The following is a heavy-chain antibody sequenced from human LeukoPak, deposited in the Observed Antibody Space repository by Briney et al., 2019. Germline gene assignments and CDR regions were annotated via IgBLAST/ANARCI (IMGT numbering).Heavy chain of an antibody. D-gene: IGHD3-10*01. V-gene: IGHV4-39*01. CDR3: ARHPFGYGVRGVIIHTEWGPFDY. J-gene: IGHJ4*02. Sequence: SETLSLTCTVSGGSISSSSYYWSWIRQPPGKGLEWIGEINHSGSTNYNPSLKSRVTISVDTSKNQFSLKLSSVTAADTAVYYCARHPFGYGVRGVIIHTEWGPFDYWGQGTLVTVSS. CDR2: INHSGST. CDR1: GGSISSSSYY.